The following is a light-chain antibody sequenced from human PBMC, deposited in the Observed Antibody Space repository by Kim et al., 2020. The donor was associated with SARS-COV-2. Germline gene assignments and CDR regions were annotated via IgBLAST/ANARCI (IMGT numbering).Light chain of an antibody. CDR1: QVVSGG. CDR2: EAS. V-gene: IGKV1-5*01. Sequence: APGGDKVTTACRASQVVSGGLAWYQQRPGKGPKLLIYEASSLENGVPSRCSGSGSGTDFTLTISSLQPDDFATYYCQHFNSFFRTFGQGTKVYIK. CDR3: QHFNSFFRT. J-gene: IGKJ1*01.